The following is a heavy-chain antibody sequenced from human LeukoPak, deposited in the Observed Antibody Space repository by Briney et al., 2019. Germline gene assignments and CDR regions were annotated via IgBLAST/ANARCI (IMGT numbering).Heavy chain of an antibody. CDR3: AREHTTVTSLLDY. V-gene: IGHV3-33*01. CDR1: GFTLNSYG. CDR2: IWYDGNNK. Sequence: GRSLRLSCAASGFTLNSYGIHWVRQAPGKGLEWVAVIWYDGNNKYYADSVKGRFTISRDSSKNTMYLQMNSRRAEDTAVYYCAREHTTVTSLLDYWGQGTLVTVSS. J-gene: IGHJ4*02. D-gene: IGHD4-17*01.